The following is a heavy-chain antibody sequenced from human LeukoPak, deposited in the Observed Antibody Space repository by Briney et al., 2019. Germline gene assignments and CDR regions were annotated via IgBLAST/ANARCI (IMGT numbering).Heavy chain of an antibody. CDR1: GFTFSSYA. J-gene: IGHJ5*02. V-gene: IGHV3-23*01. D-gene: IGHD3-10*01. CDR2: ISGSGGST. Sequence: PGGSLRLSCAASGFTFSSYAMSWVRQAPGKGLEWVSAISGSGGSTYYADSVKGRFTISRDNSKNTLYLQMNSLRSEDTAVYYCAGEGGGLNWFDPWGQGTLVTVSS. CDR3: AGEGGGLNWFDP.